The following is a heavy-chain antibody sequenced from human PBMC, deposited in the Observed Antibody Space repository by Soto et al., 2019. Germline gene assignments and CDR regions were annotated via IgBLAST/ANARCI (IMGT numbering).Heavy chain of an antibody. D-gene: IGHD5-18*01. J-gene: IGHJ6*03. CDR2: IYYSGST. CDR1: GGSISSSSYY. V-gene: IGHV4-39*07. Sequence: SETLSLTCTVSGGSISSSSYYWGWIRQPPGKGLEWIGSIYYSGSTYYNPSLKSRVTISVDTSKNQFSLKLSSVTAADTAVYYCARLYGYPYYYYYMDVWGKGTTVTVSS. CDR3: ARLYGYPYYYYYMDV.